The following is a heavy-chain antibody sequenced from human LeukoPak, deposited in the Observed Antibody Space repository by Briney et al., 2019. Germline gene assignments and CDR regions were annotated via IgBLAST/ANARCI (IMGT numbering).Heavy chain of an antibody. CDR1: GGSISSYY. V-gene: IGHV4-59*01. CDR3: ARLAAIPYWFDP. Sequence: PSETLSLTCTVSGGSISSYYWSWIRQPPGKGLEWIGYIYYSGSTNYNPSLKSRVTISVDTSKNQFSLKLSSVTAADTAVYYCARLAAIPYWFDPWGQGTLVTVSS. D-gene: IGHD2-2*02. J-gene: IGHJ5*02. CDR2: IYYSGST.